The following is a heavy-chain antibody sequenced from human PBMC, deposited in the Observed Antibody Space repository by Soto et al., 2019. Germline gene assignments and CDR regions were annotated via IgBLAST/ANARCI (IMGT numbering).Heavy chain of an antibody. CDR2: IIHSGAT. D-gene: IGHD3-3*01. V-gene: IGHV4-34*01. J-gene: IGHJ6*03. Sequence: QVQLDQWGPGVLKPSETLSLTCKVYGGSFSGHYWSWIRQAPGRGLEWIAEIIHSGATHYDPSLKRRVTVSLDTSKNQFSLNLTSVTAADTAVYYCARGIIPDFRRHMDVWGKGTTVTVAS. CDR1: GGSFSGHY. CDR3: ARGIIPDFRRHMDV.